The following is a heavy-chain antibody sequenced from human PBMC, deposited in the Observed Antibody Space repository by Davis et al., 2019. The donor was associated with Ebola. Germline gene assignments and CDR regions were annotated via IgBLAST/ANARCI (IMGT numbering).Heavy chain of an antibody. V-gene: IGHV3-21*04. CDR1: GFTFSSYS. Sequence: PGGSLRLSCAASGFTFSSYSMNWVRQAPGKGLEWVSSISSSSSYIYYADSVKGRFTISRDNAKNSLYLQMNSLRAEDTAVYYCAKVDEVLEWSINFDYWGQGTLVTVSS. CDR2: ISSSSSYI. J-gene: IGHJ4*02. CDR3: AKVDEVLEWSINFDY. D-gene: IGHD3-3*01.